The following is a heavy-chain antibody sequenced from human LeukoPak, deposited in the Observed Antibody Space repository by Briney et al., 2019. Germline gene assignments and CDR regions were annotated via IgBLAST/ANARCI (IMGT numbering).Heavy chain of an antibody. Sequence: SQTLSLTCAVSGGSISRGGYSWSWIRQPPGKGLEWIGYIYHSGSTYYHPSLKRRVTISVDRSNNQFSLKLSSVTAADTAVYYCARGRDYYDSSGYSYPFFDYWGQGTLVTVSS. V-gene: IGHV4-30-2*01. CDR3: ARGRDYYDSSGYSYPFFDY. D-gene: IGHD3-22*01. CDR1: GGSISRGGYS. J-gene: IGHJ4*02. CDR2: IYHSGST.